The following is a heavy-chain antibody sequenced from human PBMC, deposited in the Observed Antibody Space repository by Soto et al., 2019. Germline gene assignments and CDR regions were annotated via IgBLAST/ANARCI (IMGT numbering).Heavy chain of an antibody. CDR2: IYYSGST. D-gene: IGHD3-10*01. Sequence: TLSLTCTVSGGSISSGGYYWSWIRQHPGKGLEWIGYIYYSGSTYYNPSLKSRVTISVDTSKNQFSLKLSSVTAADTAVYYCARHDARGYYFDYWGQGTLVTVSS. CDR1: GGSISSGGYY. CDR3: ARHDARGYYFDY. V-gene: IGHV4-31*03. J-gene: IGHJ4*02.